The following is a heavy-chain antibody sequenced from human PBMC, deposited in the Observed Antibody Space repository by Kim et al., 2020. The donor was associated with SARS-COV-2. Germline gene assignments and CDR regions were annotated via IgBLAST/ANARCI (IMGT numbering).Heavy chain of an antibody. J-gene: IGHJ6*03. CDR2: ISAYNGDT. CDR1: GYIFTSSG. D-gene: IGHD1-1*01. V-gene: IGHV1-18*01. CDR3: ARAYLTGNAPFGHCMDV. Sequence: ASVKVSCKASGYIFTSSGFSWVRQAPGQGLEWMGWISAYNGDTKYAQKLQGRVTMTTDTSTSTVYMELRRLRSDDTAVYYCARAYLTGNAPFGHCMDVWGKGTTVTVSS.